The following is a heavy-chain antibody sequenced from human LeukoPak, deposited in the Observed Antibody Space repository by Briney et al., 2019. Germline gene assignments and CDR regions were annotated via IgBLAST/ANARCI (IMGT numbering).Heavy chain of an antibody. D-gene: IGHD1-1*01. J-gene: IGHJ3*02. V-gene: IGHV1-8*03. Sequence: ASVKVSCKASGYTFTSYDINWVQQATGQGLEWMGWMNPKSGSTGYAQKFQGRVTFTRDTSISTAYMELSSLRSEDTAVYYCARADYEGYNWNDDAFDIWGQGTMVTVSS. CDR2: MNPKSGST. CDR1: GYTFTSYD. CDR3: ARADYEGYNWNDDAFDI.